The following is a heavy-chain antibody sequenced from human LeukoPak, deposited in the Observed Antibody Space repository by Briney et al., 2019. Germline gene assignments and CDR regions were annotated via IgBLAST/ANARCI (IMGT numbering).Heavy chain of an antibody. Sequence: QSGGSLRLSWVGSGFTFSNYLMNWVRKAPGKGLEWVSFISSTGGTIYYADAVKGRFTVSRDNAKNSLLLQMNSLRAEDTALYYCARGYSRAAFDIWGQGTMVTVSS. D-gene: IGHD2-15*01. J-gene: IGHJ3*02. V-gene: IGHV3-48*01. CDR1: GFTFSNYL. CDR2: ISSTGGTI. CDR3: ARGYSRAAFDI.